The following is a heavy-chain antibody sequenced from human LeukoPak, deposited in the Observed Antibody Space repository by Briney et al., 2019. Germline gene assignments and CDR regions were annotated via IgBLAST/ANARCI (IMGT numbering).Heavy chain of an antibody. Sequence: GGSLRLSCAASGFIVSSNYMSWVRQAPGKGLEWVSSISSSSSYIYYADSVKGRFTISRDNAKSSLYLQMNSLRAEDTAVYYCARGNYGGICLDYWGQGTLVTVSS. CDR1: GFIVSSNY. CDR2: ISSSSSYI. CDR3: ARGNYGGICLDY. J-gene: IGHJ4*02. D-gene: IGHD4-23*01. V-gene: IGHV3-21*01.